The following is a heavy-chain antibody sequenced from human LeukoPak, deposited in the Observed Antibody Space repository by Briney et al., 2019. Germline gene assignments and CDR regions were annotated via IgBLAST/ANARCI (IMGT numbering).Heavy chain of an antibody. J-gene: IGHJ4*02. V-gene: IGHV5-51*01. Sequence: PGESLKISCKGSGYSFTSYWIGWVRQMPGKGLEWMGIIYPGDSDTRYSPSFQGQVTISADKSISTAYLQWSSLKASDTAMYYCARRYYYDSSGYYFPYYFDYWGQGTLVTVSS. CDR3: ARRYYYDSSGYYFPYYFDY. CDR1: GYSFTSYW. CDR2: IYPGDSDT. D-gene: IGHD3-22*01.